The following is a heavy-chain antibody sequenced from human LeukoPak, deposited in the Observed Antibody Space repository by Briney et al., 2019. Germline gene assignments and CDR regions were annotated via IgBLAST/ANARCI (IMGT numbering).Heavy chain of an antibody. CDR3: ARDQGSSSWYHAYFDY. Sequence: GGSLRLSCAASGFTFSSYSMNWVRQAPGKGLEWVSSISSSSSYIYYADSVKGRFTISRDNAKNSLYLQMNSLRAEDTAVYYCARDQGSSSWYHAYFDYWGQGTLVTVSS. V-gene: IGHV3-21*01. D-gene: IGHD6-13*01. CDR2: ISSSSSYI. J-gene: IGHJ4*02. CDR1: GFTFSSYS.